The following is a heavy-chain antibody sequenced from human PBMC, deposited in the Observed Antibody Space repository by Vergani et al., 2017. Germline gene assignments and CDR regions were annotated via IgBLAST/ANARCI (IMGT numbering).Heavy chain of an antibody. Sequence: QVQLVQSGAEVGKPGASVKISCKASGYTFTAYYIHWVRQAPEQGLEWVGVISPDGFSTFYSQKFQGSVTITRDTSTSTVYVEGTSLRSDDTAVYYCAREPPLTGFFDYWGQGTLVTVSS. V-gene: IGHV1-46*03. CDR1: GYTFTAYY. CDR3: AREPPLTGFFDY. J-gene: IGHJ4*02. CDR2: ISPDGFST. D-gene: IGHD3-9*01.